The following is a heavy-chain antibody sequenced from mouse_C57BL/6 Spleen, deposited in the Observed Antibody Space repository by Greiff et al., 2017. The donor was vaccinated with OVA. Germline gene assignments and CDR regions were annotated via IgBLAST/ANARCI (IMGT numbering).Heavy chain of an antibody. J-gene: IGHJ4*01. D-gene: IGHD2-10*02. CDR1: GFNIKDDY. Sequence: VQLQQSGAELVRPGASVKLSCTASGFNIKDDYMHWVKQRPEQGLEWIGWIDPENGDTEYASKFQGKATITADTSSNTAYMQLSSLTSEDTAGYDGSPYGNDRGYAMDYWGQGTSVTVSS. CDR2: IDPENGDT. CDR3: SPYGNDRGYAMDY. V-gene: IGHV14-4*01.